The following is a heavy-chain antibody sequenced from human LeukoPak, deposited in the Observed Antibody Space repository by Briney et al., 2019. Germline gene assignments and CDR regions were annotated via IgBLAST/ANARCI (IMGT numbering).Heavy chain of an antibody. V-gene: IGHV4-59*01. CDR3: ARGADIVVVPAAMLGENWFDP. CDR1: GGSIRSYY. J-gene: IGHJ5*02. D-gene: IGHD2-2*01. Sequence: PSETLSLTCTVSGGSIRSYYWSWIRQPPGKGLEWIGYIYYSGSTNYNPSLKSRVTISVDTSKNQFSLKLSSVTAADTAVYYCARGADIVVVPAAMLGENWFDPWGQGTLVTVSS. CDR2: IYYSGST.